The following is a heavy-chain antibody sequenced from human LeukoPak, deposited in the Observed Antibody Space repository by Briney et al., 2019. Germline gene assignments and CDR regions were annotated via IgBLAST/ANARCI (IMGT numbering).Heavy chain of an antibody. D-gene: IGHD3-10*01. CDR3: ARGRGSGSYVDY. V-gene: IGHV3-21*01. CDR2: ISSSDYK. CDR1: GFTFSIYR. J-gene: IGHJ4*02. Sequence: GGSLRLSCAASGFTFSIYRMNWVRQAPGKGLEWVSSISSSDYKSYADSVKGRFTISRDNAKNSVYLQINSPRAEDTAVYYCARGRGSGSYVDYWGQGTLVTVSS.